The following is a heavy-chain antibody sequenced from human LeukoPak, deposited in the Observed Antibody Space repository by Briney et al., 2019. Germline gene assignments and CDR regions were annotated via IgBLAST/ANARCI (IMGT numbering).Heavy chain of an antibody. Sequence: GGSLRLSCAASGFTFGSYAMSWLRQAPGKGLEWVSLVPDDSAATYYADSVKGRFTISRDNSRNTLYLQMSSLRAEDTAVYYCAKARGDSGSLIRSFDHWGEGTLVAVSS. CDR3: AKARGDSGSLIRSFDH. CDR1: GFTFGSYA. J-gene: IGHJ4*02. V-gene: IGHV3-23*01. CDR2: VPDDSAAT. D-gene: IGHD3-10*01.